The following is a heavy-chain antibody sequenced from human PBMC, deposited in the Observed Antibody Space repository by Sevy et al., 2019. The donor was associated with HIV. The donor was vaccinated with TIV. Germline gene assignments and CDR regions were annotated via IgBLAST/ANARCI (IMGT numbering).Heavy chain of an antibody. CDR3: AKDQRIVGASSFDY. Sequence: GGSLRLSCVASGFTFSSFAMSWVRQAPGKGLEWVSSANYVDSVKGRFTISRDNSKNTLYLQMTSLRAEDTAVYYCAKDQRIVGASSFDYWGQGTLVTVSS. CDR1: GFTFSSFA. D-gene: IGHD1-26*01. J-gene: IGHJ4*02. CDR2: SA. V-gene: IGHV3-23*01.